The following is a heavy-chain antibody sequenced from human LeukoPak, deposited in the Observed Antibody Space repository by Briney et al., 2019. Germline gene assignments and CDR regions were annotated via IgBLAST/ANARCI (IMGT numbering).Heavy chain of an antibody. CDR3: AKEGRPPGTDDYINWLFDDY. CDR2: ISYDGSNK. Sequence: GGSLRLSCAASGFTFSSYGMHWVRQAPGKGLEWVAVISYDGSNKYYADSVKGRFTISRDNSKNTLYLQMNSLRAEDTAVYYCAKEGRPPGTDDYINWLFDDYWGQGTLVTVSS. D-gene: IGHD4-11*01. CDR1: GFTFSSYG. V-gene: IGHV3-30*18. J-gene: IGHJ4*02.